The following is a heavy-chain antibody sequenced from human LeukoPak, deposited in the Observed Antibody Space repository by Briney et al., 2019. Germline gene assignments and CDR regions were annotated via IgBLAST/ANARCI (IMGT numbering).Heavy chain of an antibody. Sequence: GSLRLSCAASGFTFSSYAMSWIRQPPGKGLEWIGEINHSGSTNYNPSLKSRVTISVDTSKNQFSLKLSSVTAADTAVYYCARLRDYYDSGHGFDPWGQGTLVTVSS. CDR3: ARLRDYYDSGHGFDP. J-gene: IGHJ5*02. V-gene: IGHV4-34*01. CDR1: GFTFSSYA. CDR2: INHSGST. D-gene: IGHD3-22*01.